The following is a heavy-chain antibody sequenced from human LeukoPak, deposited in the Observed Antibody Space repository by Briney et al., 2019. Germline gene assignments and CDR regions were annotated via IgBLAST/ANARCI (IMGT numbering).Heavy chain of an antibody. CDR1: GFTFSSYG. J-gene: IGHJ3*02. CDR2: IRYDGSNK. D-gene: IGHD6-19*01. CDR3: ARDLKGIAVADNAFDI. V-gene: IGHV3-30*02. Sequence: PGGSLRLSCAASGFTFSSYGMHWVRQAPGKGLEWVAFIRYDGSNKYYTDSVKGRFTISRDNSKNTLYLQMNSLRAEDTAVYYCARDLKGIAVADNAFDIWGQGTMVTVSS.